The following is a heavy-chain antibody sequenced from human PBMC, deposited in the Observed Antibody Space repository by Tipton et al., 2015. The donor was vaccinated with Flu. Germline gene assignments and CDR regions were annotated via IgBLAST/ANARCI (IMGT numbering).Heavy chain of an antibody. CDR3: VREGFGDY. CDR2: IKQDGSER. Sequence: SLRLSCAASGFTFSDYWMAWVRQAPGKGLEWVANIKQDGSERYYVDSVKGRFTISRDNAKNSLFLQMNSLRAEDTAVYYCVREGFGDYWGQGILVTVSS. D-gene: IGHD3-10*01. CDR1: GFTFSDYW. J-gene: IGHJ4*02. V-gene: IGHV3-7*01.